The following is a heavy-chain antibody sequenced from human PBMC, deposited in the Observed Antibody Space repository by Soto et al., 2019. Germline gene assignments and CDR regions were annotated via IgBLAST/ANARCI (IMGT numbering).Heavy chain of an antibody. CDR1: GFTFSSYS. V-gene: IGHV3-21*01. J-gene: IGHJ3*02. D-gene: IGHD5-12*01. CDR3: ARGPEPDQRTLYSSRGYSGYDFPVGAFDI. CDR2: ISSSSSYI. Sequence: GGSLRLSCAASGFTFSSYSMNWVRQAPGKGLEWVSSISSSSSYIYYADSVKGRFTISRDNAKNSLYLQMNSLRAEDTAVYYCARGPEPDQRTLYSSRGYSGYDFPVGAFDIWGQGTMVTVSS.